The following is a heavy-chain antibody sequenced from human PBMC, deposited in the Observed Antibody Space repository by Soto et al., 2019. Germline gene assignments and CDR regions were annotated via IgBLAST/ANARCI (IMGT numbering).Heavy chain of an antibody. CDR3: AKDRGIVLVTAIPGSFDY. V-gene: IGHV3-23*01. CDR1: GFTFSSYA. Sequence: HPGGSLRLSCAASGFTFSSYAMSWVRQAPGKGLEWVSAISGSGGSTYYADSVKGRFTISRDNSKNTLYLQMNSLRAEDTAVCYCAKDRGIVLVTAIPGSFDYWGQGTLVTVSS. CDR2: ISGSGGST. J-gene: IGHJ4*02. D-gene: IGHD2-21*02.